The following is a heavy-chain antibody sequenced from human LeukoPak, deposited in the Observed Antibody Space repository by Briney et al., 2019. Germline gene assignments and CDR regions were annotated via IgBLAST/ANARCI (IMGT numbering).Heavy chain of an antibody. Sequence: GGSLRLSCAASGFTFSSYAMHWVRQAPGKGLEWVAVISYGGSNKYYADSVKGRFTISRDNSKNTLYLQMNSLRAEDTAVYYCARESPTVAGPPSSAPDYWGQGTLVTVSS. CDR3: ARESPTVAGPPSSAPDY. CDR1: GFTFSSYA. CDR2: ISYGGSNK. V-gene: IGHV3-30*04. J-gene: IGHJ4*02. D-gene: IGHD6-19*01.